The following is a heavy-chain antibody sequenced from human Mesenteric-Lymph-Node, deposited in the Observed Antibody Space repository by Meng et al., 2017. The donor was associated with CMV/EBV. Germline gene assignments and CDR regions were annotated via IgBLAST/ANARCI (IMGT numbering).Heavy chain of an antibody. V-gene: IGHV4-59*01. CDR3: ARAIQSSRGYYGMDV. J-gene: IGHJ6*02. CDR1: GGSFSSYY. Sequence: SETLSLTCAVYGGSFSSYYWSWIRQPPGKGLEWIGYIYYSGSTNYNPSLKSRVTISVDTSKNQFSLKLSSVTAADTAVYYCARAIQSSRGYYGMDVWGQGTTVTVSS. D-gene: IGHD3-10*01. CDR2: IYYSGST.